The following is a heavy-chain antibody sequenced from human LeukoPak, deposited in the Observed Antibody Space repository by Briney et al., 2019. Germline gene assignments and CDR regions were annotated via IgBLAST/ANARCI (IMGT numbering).Heavy chain of an antibody. J-gene: IGHJ4*02. CDR2: IYYSGST. V-gene: IGHV4-59*01. CDR3: ARQTMVRGVDY. CDR1: GGSISSYY. D-gene: IGHD3-10*01. Sequence: SETLSLTCTVFGGSISSYYWSWIRQPPGKGLEWIGYIYYSGSTNYNPSLKSRVTISVDTSKNQFSLKLSSVTAADTAVYYCARQTMVRGVDYWGQGTLVTVSS.